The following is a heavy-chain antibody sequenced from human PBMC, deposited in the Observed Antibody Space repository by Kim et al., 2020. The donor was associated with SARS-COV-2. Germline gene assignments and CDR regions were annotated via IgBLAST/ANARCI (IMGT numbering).Heavy chain of an antibody. D-gene: IGHD3-10*01. J-gene: IGHJ4*02. CDR2: ISYDGSNK. Sequence: GGSLRLSCAASGFTFSSHAMHWVRQAPGKGLEWVAVISYDGSNKYYADSVKGRFTISRDNSKNTLYLQMNSLRAEDTAVYYCAKDFPVIIWFGESQTGGDPAMEGGIDYWGQGTLVTVS. CDR3: AKDFPVIIWFGESQTGGDPAMEGGIDY. CDR1: GFTFSSHA. V-gene: IGHV3-30*18.